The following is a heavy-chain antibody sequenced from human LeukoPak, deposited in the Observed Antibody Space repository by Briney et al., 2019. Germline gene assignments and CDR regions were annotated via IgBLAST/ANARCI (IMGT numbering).Heavy chain of an antibody. CDR3: ARNIVYYFDY. V-gene: IGHV4-38-2*02. J-gene: IGHJ4*02. D-gene: IGHD5-12*01. CDR1: GYSISSGYY. Sequence: SETLSLTCTVSGYSISSGYYWGWIRQPPGKGLEWIGSIYHSGSTYYDPSLKSRVTISVDTSKNQFSLKLSSVTAADTAVYYCARNIVYYFDYWGQGTLVTVSS. CDR2: IYHSGST.